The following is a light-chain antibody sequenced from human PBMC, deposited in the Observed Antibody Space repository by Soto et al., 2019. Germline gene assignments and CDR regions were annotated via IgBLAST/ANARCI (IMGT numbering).Light chain of an antibody. CDR2: AGS. Sequence: VLTQSPGTLSLSPGARATLSCRASQTISSAYLAWYQQRPGQAPRLLIYAGSRRATGIPDRFIGRGSGTDFTLTISTLEPDDFAVYYCQQRSNWPITFGQGTRLEIK. V-gene: IGKV3D-20*02. CDR1: QTISSAY. CDR3: QQRSNWPIT. J-gene: IGKJ5*01.